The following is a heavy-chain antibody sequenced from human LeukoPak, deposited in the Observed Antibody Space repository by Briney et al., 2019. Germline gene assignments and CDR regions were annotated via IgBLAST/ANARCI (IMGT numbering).Heavy chain of an antibody. CDR2: INHSGST. CDR1: GGSFSGYY. CDR3: ARDSSGYYYRRFDP. D-gene: IGHD3-22*01. V-gene: IGHV4-34*01. J-gene: IGHJ5*02. Sequence: KPSETLSLTCAVYGGSFSGYYWSWIRQPPGKGLEWIGEINHSGSTNYNPSLKSRVTISVDTSKNQFSLKLSSVTAADTAVYYCARDSSGYYYRRFDPWGQGTLVTVSS.